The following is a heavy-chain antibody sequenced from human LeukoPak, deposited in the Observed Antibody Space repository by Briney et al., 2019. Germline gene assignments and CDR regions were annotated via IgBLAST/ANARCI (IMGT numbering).Heavy chain of an antibody. CDR1: GYSFISYW. J-gene: IGHJ6*02. Sequence: GESLKISCKGSGYSFISYWIGWVRLMPGKGLEWMGIIYPGDSDTRYSPSFQGQVTISADKSISTAYLQWSSLKASDTAMYYCARLRYCGGGSCYGMDVWGQGTTVTVSS. V-gene: IGHV5-51*01. CDR2: IYPGDSDT. CDR3: ARLRYCGGGSCYGMDV. D-gene: IGHD2-15*01.